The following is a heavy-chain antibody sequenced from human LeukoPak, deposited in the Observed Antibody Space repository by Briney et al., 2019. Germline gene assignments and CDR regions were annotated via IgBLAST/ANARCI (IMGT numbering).Heavy chain of an antibody. CDR2: ISSSSSYI. Sequence: GGSLRLSCAASGFTFSSYSMNWVRQAPGKGLEWVSSISSSSSYIYYADSVKGRFTISRDNSKNTLYLQMNSLRAEDTAVYYCAKDLELRYFDWLFVAFDYWGQGTLVTVSS. D-gene: IGHD3-9*01. CDR1: GFTFSSYS. CDR3: AKDLELRYFDWLFVAFDY. V-gene: IGHV3-21*04. J-gene: IGHJ4*02.